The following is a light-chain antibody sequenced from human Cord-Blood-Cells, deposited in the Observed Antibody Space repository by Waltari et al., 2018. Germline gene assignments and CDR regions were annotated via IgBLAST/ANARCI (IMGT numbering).Light chain of an antibody. CDR3: QQYNNWPPWT. V-gene: IGKV3-15*01. Sequence: EIVMTQSPATLSVSPGERAPLSSRASQSVSSNLAWYQQKPGQAPRPLFYGASTRATGIPARFSGSGSGTEFTLTISSLQSEDFAVYYCQQYNNWPPWTFGQGTKVEIK. J-gene: IGKJ1*01. CDR1: QSVSSN. CDR2: GAS.